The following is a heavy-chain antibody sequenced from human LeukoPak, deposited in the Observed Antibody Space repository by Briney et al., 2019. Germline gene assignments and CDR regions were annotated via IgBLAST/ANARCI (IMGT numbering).Heavy chain of an antibody. J-gene: IGHJ5*02. CDR3: ARQKYIGRNNWFDA. Sequence: SETLSLTCTVSGGSISSSSYYWGWIRQPPGKGLEWIGSIYYSGSTYYNPSLKSRVTISVDTSKNHFSLKVTSVTAADTAIYYCARQKYIGRNNWFDAWGQGSLVTVSS. V-gene: IGHV4-39*01. CDR1: GGSISSSSYY. CDR2: IYYSGST. D-gene: IGHD5-18*01.